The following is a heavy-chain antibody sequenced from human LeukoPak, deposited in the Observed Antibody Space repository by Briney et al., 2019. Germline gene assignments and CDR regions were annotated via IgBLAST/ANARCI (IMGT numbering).Heavy chain of an antibody. V-gene: IGHV3-7*01. CDR3: ARDGLPFDF. CDR2: IKQDGSEK. Sequence: PGGSLRLSCAASGFRFSSYWMSWVRQAPGKGLEWVANIKQDGSEKYYVDSVKGRFTISRDNAKNSLYLQMNSLRAEDRAVYFCARDGLPFDFWGQGTLVTVSS. D-gene: IGHD5-12*01. J-gene: IGHJ4*02. CDR1: GFRFSSYW.